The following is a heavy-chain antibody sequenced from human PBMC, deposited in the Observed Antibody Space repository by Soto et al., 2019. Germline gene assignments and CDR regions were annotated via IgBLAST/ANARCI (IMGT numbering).Heavy chain of an antibody. D-gene: IGHD6-13*01. Sequence: SETLSLTCNVSGGSISGYYWSWIRQSPGKGLEYIGYIYYRGSTNYNSSLKSRVTMSVDTSRNQFSLKMNSVTAADTAVYYCARQQLIPFSYALDVCGKGTTVTVAS. CDR3: ARQQLIPFSYALDV. CDR1: GGSISGYY. J-gene: IGHJ6*04. V-gene: IGHV4-59*01. CDR2: IYYRGST.